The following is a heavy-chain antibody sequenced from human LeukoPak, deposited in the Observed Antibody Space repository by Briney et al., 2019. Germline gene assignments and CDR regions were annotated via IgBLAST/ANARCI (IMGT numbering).Heavy chain of an antibody. CDR1: GGSISSYY. CDR3: ARSTGLLWFGEWYYFDY. CDR2: IYYSGST. D-gene: IGHD3-10*01. V-gene: IGHV4-59*01. Sequence: SETLSLTCTVSGGSISSYYWSWIRQPPGKGLEWIGYIYYSGSTNYNPSLKSRVTISVDTSKNQFSLKLSSVTAADTAVYYCARSTGLLWFGEWYYFDYWGQGTLVTVSS. J-gene: IGHJ4*02.